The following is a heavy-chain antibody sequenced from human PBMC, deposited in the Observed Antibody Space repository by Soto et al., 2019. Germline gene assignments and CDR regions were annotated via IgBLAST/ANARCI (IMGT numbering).Heavy chain of an antibody. Sequence: QITLKESGPTLVRPTQTLTLTCTFSGFSLSTSGVGVGWIRQPPGKALEWLALIYWDDDKRYSPSLKSRLTLTKDSYKNQVVLTITKMDPVDTATYYCAHSRCGGDCLQSDSSHYYYGMDVWGQRTTFTVSS. D-gene: IGHD2-21*01. CDR1: GFSLSTSGVG. CDR3: AHSRCGGDCLQSDSSHYYYGMDV. V-gene: IGHV2-5*02. J-gene: IGHJ6*02. CDR2: IYWDDDK.